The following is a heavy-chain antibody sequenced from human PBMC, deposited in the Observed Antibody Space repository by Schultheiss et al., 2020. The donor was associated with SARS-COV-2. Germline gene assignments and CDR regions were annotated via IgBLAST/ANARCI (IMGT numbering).Heavy chain of an antibody. CDR2: IYHSGST. J-gene: IGHJ4*02. Sequence: SETLSLPFSFYGGSFSGYYWSWIRQPPGKGLEWIGYIYHSGSTYYNPSLKSRVTISVDTSKNQFSLKLSSVTAADTAVYYCARDIVSFDYWGQGTLVTVSS. D-gene: IGHD5/OR15-5a*01. CDR3: ARDIVSFDY. CDR1: GGSFSGYY. V-gene: IGHV4-59*12.